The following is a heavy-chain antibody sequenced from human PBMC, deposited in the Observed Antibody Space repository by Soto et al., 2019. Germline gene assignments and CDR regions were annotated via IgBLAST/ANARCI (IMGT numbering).Heavy chain of an antibody. CDR3: AASVTTAGAFDF. J-gene: IGHJ3*01. CDR1: GFSVSSKY. Sequence: PVGSLRLSCAASGFSVSSKYMIWVRQAPGKGLEWVSAIYGGGSTYDADSVRGRFTISGDSSKNTVSLLMYSLRAEDTAVYYCAASVTTAGAFDFWGQGTLVTVSS. CDR2: IYGGGST. V-gene: IGHV3-53*01. D-gene: IGHD4-17*01.